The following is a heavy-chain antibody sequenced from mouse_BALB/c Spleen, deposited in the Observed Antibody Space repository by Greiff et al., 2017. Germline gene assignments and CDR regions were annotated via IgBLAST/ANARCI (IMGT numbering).Heavy chain of an antibody. D-gene: IGHD1-1*01. CDR3: AKQIRDD. CDR1: GFTFSSYA. J-gene: IGHJ2*01. V-gene: IGHV5-9-3*01. Sequence: EVKLMESGGGLVEPGGSLKLSCAASGFTFSSYAMSWVRQTPEKRLEWVATISSGGSYTYYPDSVKGRFTISRDNAKNTLYLQRSSLRSEDTAMYYCAKQIRDDGGQGTTLTVS. CDR2: ISSGGSYT.